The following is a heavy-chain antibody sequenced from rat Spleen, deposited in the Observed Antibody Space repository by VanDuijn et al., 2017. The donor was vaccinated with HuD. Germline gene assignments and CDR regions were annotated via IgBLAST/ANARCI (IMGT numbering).Heavy chain of an antibody. CDR1: GFTFSTYW. CDR2: ISNDGVNT. D-gene: IGHD1-5*01. CDR3: ARHRGAY. Sequence: EVQLVETGGGLVQPGKSLKLSCVASGFTFSTYWMYWVRQAPGKGLEWVSSISNDGVNTYYPDSVKGRFTISRDNAESIVYLQMNSLKSEDTATYYCARHRGAYWGQGVMVTVSS. V-gene: IGHV5-58*01. J-gene: IGHJ2*01.